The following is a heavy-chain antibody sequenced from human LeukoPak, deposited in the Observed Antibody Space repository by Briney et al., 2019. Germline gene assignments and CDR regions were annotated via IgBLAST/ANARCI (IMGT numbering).Heavy chain of an antibody. Sequence: ASVKVSCKASGYTFTNYGISWVRQAPGQGLEWMGWINPNSGGTNYAQKFQGRVTMTRDTSISTAYMELSRLRSDDTAVYYCASTVVPAAIRFDYWGQGTLVTVSS. J-gene: IGHJ4*02. CDR1: GYTFTNYG. CDR2: INPNSGGT. D-gene: IGHD2-2*02. V-gene: IGHV1-2*02. CDR3: ASTVVPAAIRFDY.